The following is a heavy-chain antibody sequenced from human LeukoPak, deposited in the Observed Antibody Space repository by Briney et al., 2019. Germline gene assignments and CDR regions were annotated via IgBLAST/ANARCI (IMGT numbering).Heavy chain of an antibody. D-gene: IGHD3-22*01. CDR2: VNPGTGNT. V-gene: IGHV1-8*03. CDR1: GYSFTTFH. CDR3: ARGFPPRRNYDSSGYYSYYFDH. J-gene: IGHJ4*02. Sequence: GASVKVSCKAAGYSFTTFHISWVRQAPGQGPEWMGWVNPGTGNTGYAQKFQGRVTITQNNSVTTVYMELRSLRSDDTAVYYCARGFPPRRNYDSSGYYSYYFDHWGQGTLVTVSS.